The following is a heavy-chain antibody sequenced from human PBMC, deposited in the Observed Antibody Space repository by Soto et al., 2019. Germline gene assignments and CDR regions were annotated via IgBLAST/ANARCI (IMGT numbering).Heavy chain of an antibody. CDR3: ARTPFWENWNEPSYFDY. V-gene: IGHV1-2*02. D-gene: IGHD1-1*01. Sequence: GASVKVSCKASGYTFTGYYMHWVRQAPGQGLEWMGWINPNSGGTNYAQKLQGRVTMTTDTSTSTAYMELRSLRSDDTAVYYCARTPFWENWNEPSYFDYWGQGTLVTVSS. CDR2: INPNSGGT. CDR1: GYTFTGYY. J-gene: IGHJ4*02.